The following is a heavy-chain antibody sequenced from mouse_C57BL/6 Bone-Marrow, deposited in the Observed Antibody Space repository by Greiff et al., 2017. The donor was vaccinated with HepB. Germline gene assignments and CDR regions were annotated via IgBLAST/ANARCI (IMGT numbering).Heavy chain of an antibody. CDR2: IDPSDSYT. CDR1: GYTFASYW. J-gene: IGHJ4*01. V-gene: IGHV1-50*01. D-gene: IGHD3-2*02. CDR3: AREDSSGDYYAMDY. Sequence: QVQLKQPGAELVKPGASVKLSCKASGYTFASYWMQWVKQRPGQGLEWIGEIDPSDSYTNYNQKFKGKATLTVDTSSSTAYMQLSSLTSEDSAVYYCAREDSSGDYYAMDYWGQGTSVTVSS.